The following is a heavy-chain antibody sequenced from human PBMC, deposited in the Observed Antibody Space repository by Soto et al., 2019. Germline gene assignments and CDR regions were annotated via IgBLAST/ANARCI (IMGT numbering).Heavy chain of an antibody. V-gene: IGHV5-51*01. D-gene: IGHD3-10*01. CDR3: ASLRAVRGYGMGV. CDR2: IYPGDSDT. J-gene: IGHJ6*01. Sequence: GESLKISCKGSGYSFTSYWIGWVRQMPGKGLEWMGIIYPGDSDTRYSPSFQGQVTLSADKSISTAYLQWSSLKASDTAMYYCASLRAVRGYGMGVLGQGTTGAVSS. CDR1: GYSFTSYW.